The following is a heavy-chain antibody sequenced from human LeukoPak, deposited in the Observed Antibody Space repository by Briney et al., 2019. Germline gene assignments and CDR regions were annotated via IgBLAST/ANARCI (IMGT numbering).Heavy chain of an antibody. J-gene: IGHJ4*02. V-gene: IGHV3-30-3*01. Sequence: GTSLRLSCAVSGFAFSSLAMHWVRQAPGKGLEWVAFISYDGNNQYYADSVKGRFTTSRDNSKNTLYLQMNNLRAEDTAIYYCARVGSRYCSGANCYDGFWGQGTLVSVSS. CDR1: GFAFSSLA. D-gene: IGHD2-15*01. CDR3: ARVGSRYCSGANCYDGF. CDR2: ISYDGNNQ.